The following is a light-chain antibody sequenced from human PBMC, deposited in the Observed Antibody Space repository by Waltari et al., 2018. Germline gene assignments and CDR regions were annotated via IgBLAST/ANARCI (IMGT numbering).Light chain of an antibody. CDR3: QQYTGYSYT. CDR1: QSINNW. Sequence: IQMTQSPSTLSASVGERVSITCRASQSINNWLAWYQQKSGKAPKLLLYKASSLESGVPSRFSGSGYGTEFTLTISSLQPDDFATYYCQQYTGYSYTFGQGTKLEIK. J-gene: IGKJ2*01. V-gene: IGKV1-5*03. CDR2: KAS.